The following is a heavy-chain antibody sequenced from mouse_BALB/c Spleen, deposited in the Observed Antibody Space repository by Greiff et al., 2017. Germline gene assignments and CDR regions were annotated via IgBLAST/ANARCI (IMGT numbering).Heavy chain of an antibody. J-gene: IGHJ4*01. CDR2: INPSNGRT. Sequence: QVQLQQPGAELVKPGASVKLSCKASGYTFTSYWMHWVKQRPGQGLEWIGEINPSNGRTNYNEKFKSKATLTVDKSSSTAYMQLSSLTSEDSAVYYCARSRSSYAMDYWGQGTSVTVSS. CDR3: ARSRSSYAMDY. CDR1: GYTFTSYW. V-gene: IGHV1S81*02. D-gene: IGHD1-1*01.